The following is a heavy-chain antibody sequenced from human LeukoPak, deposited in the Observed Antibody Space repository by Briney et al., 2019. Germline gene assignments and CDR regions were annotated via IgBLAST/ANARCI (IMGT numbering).Heavy chain of an antibody. CDR1: GGSISSYY. CDR2: IYTSGST. D-gene: IGHD3-3*01. Sequence: PSETLSLTCTVSGGSISSYYWSWIRQPAGKGLEWIGRIYTSGSTNYNPSLKSRITMSVDTSKNQFSLKLSSVTAADTAVYYCARDRVNYDFWSGYDYWGQGTLVTVSS. V-gene: IGHV4-4*07. J-gene: IGHJ4*02. CDR3: ARDRVNYDFWSGYDY.